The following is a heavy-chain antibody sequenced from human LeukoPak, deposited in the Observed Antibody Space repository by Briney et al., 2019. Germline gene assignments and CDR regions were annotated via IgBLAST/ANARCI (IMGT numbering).Heavy chain of an antibody. CDR3: AKDGSPGRRFDY. CDR1: GFTFSSYG. J-gene: IGHJ4*02. CDR2: IETGGAST. V-gene: IGHV3-23*01. Sequence: HAGGTLRLSCAASGFTFSSYGMSWVRQAPGKGLEWVSAIETGGASTYYADSVKGRFSISRDNSKNTLYLQMNSLRAEDTAVYYCAKDGSPGRRFDYWGQGTLVTVSS. D-gene: IGHD1-26*01.